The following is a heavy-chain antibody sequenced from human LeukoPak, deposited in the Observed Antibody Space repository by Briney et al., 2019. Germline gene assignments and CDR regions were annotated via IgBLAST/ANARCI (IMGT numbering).Heavy chain of an antibody. CDR3: TTYGSGRKFDY. D-gene: IGHD3-10*01. CDR1: GFTFSSYE. Sequence: KPGGSLRLSCAASGFTFSSYEMNWVRQAPGKGLEWVGRIKAKAHGGTIEYAAPVKGRFTISRDDSTNTLYLQMNSLKSEDTAVYYCTTYGSGRKFDYWGQGILVTVSS. J-gene: IGHJ4*02. CDR2: IKAKAHGGTI. V-gene: IGHV3-15*01.